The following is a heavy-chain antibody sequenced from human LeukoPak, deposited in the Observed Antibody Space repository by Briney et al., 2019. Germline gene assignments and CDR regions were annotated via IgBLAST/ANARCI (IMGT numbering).Heavy chain of an antibody. D-gene: IGHD3-10*01. V-gene: IGHV3-7*01. Sequence: GGSLRLSCAASGFTFSSYWMSWVRQAPGKGLEWVANIKQDGSEKYYVDSVKGRFTISRDNAKNSLYLQMNSLRAEDTAVYYCARAISMVRGVNYFDYWGQGILVTVSS. CDR1: GFTFSSYW. CDR3: ARAISMVRGVNYFDY. CDR2: IKQDGSEK. J-gene: IGHJ4*02.